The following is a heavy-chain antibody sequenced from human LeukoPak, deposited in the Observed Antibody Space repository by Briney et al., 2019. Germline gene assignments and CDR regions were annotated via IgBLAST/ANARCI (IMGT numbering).Heavy chain of an antibody. CDR1: GYTFTGYY. CDR3: ARAGYSGYPPQDDAFDI. D-gene: IGHD5-12*01. CDR2: INPNSGGT. J-gene: IGHJ3*02. Sequence: ASVKVSCKASGYTFTGYYMHWVRQAPGQGLEWMGWINPNSGGTNYAQKFQGRVIMTRDTSISTAYMELSRLRSDDTAVYYCARAGYSGYPPQDDAFDIWGQGTMVTVSS. V-gene: IGHV1-2*02.